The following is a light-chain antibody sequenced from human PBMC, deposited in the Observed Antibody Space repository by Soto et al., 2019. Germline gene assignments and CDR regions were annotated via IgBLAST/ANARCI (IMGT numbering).Light chain of an antibody. V-gene: IGKV3-20*01. CDR3: QQYDSSPKT. CDR1: QSVSSSY. CDR2: GAS. J-gene: IGKJ1*01. Sequence: DIVFTQSPGTLSLSPGERATLSCRASQSVSSSYLAWYQQRPGQAPRLLIYGASSRATGIPDRFSGSGSGTDFTLTISRLEPEDFAVYYCQQYDSSPKTFGQGTKVDIK.